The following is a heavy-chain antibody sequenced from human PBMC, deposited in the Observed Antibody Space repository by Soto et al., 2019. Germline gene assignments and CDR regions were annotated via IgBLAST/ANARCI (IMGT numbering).Heavy chain of an antibody. Sequence: SDTLSLTCTVSGGSISSYYWSWIRQPPGKGLEWIGHIYYSGSTNYNPSLKSRVTISVDTSKNQFSLKLSSVTAADTAVYYCARRYGVYFDYWGQGTLVTVSS. CDR1: GGSISSYY. J-gene: IGHJ4*02. CDR3: ARRYGVYFDY. V-gene: IGHV4-59*08. CDR2: IYYSGST. D-gene: IGHD4-17*01.